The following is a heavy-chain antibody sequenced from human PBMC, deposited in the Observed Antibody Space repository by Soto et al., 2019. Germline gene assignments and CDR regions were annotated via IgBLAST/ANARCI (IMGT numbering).Heavy chain of an antibody. D-gene: IGHD1-1*01. CDR2: IYYSGST. CDR3: ARLFPESGTIHYYHYMDV. V-gene: IGHV4-59*08. Sequence: SETLSLTCTVSGGSISSYYWSWIRQPPGKGLEWIGYIYYSGSTNYNPSLKSRVTISVDTSKNLFSLKLSSVTAADTAVYYCARLFPESGTIHYYHYMDVWGKGTTVTVSS. CDR1: GGSISSYY. J-gene: IGHJ6*03.